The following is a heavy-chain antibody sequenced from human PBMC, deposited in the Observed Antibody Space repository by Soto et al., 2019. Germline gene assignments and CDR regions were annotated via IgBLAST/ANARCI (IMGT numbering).Heavy chain of an antibody. J-gene: IGHJ4*02. CDR3: IRGSRGWNGIDY. V-gene: IGHV3-74*01. D-gene: IGHD6-19*01. CDR1: GFTFSSHW. Sequence: EVQLVESGGGLVQPGGSLTVSCTASGFTFSSHWIHWVRQGPGKGLMWVSRIDGDGRNTDYADSVKGRFALSRDNAKNTVNLHMSSLRVDDTGVYYCIRGSRGWNGIDYWGQGARVTVSS. CDR2: IDGDGRNT.